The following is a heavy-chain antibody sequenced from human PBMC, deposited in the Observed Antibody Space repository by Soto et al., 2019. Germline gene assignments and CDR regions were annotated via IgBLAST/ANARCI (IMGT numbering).Heavy chain of an antibody. J-gene: IGHJ6*02. V-gene: IGHV4-34*01. CDR3: ARGQLSSIAARRSYYYYGMDV. Sequence: SETLSLTCAVYGGSFSGYYWSWIRQPPGKGLEWIGEINHSGSTNYNPSLKSRVTISVDTSKNQFSLKLSSVTAADTAVYYCARGQLSSIAARRSYYYYGMDVWGQ. D-gene: IGHD6-6*01. CDR1: GGSFSGYY. CDR2: INHSGST.